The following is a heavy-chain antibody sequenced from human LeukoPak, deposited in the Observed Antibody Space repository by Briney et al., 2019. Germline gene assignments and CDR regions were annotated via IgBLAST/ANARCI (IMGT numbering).Heavy chain of an antibody. CDR3: ARQSGWFDVY. CDR1: GFTFSTYA. Sequence: GGSLRLSCAASGFTFSTYAMSWVRQAPGKGLEWVSGISGSGGSTYYADSVKGRFTISRDNSKNTLYMQMNNLRAEDTAIYYCARQSGWFDVYWGQGTLVTVSS. J-gene: IGHJ4*02. D-gene: IGHD3-10*01. CDR2: ISGSGGST. V-gene: IGHV3-23*01.